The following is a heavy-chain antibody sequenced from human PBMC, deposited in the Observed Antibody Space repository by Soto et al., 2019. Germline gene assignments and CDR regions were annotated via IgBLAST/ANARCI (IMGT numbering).Heavy chain of an antibody. V-gene: IGHV6-1*01. J-gene: IGHJ6*02. CDR2: TYYRSKWYN. Sequence: KQSPTLSLTCAISGDSVSSNSAAWDWIRQSPSRGLEWLGRTYYRSKWYNDYAVSVKSRITINPDTSKNQFSLQLNSGTPEDTAVYYCARGYSGYERASYYYYGMDVWGQGTTVTVSS. CDR1: GDSVSSNSAA. D-gene: IGHD5-12*01. CDR3: ARGYSGYERASYYYYGMDV.